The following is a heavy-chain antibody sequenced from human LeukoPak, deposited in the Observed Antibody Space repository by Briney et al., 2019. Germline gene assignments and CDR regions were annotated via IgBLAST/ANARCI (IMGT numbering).Heavy chain of an antibody. CDR3: ARVVSQLAWFDP. CDR1: CGSISSYY. V-gene: IGHV4-59*01. Sequence: SETLSLTCTVSCGSISSYYWSWLRQPPGKGLEWIGYIYYSGSTNYNPSLKSRVTISVDTPKNQFSLKLTSVTAADTAVYYCARVVSQLAWFDPWGQGTLVTVSS. J-gene: IGHJ5*02. D-gene: IGHD6-6*01. CDR2: IYYSGST.